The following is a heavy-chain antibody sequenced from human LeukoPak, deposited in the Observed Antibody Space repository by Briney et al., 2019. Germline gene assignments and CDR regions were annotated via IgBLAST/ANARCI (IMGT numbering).Heavy chain of an antibody. V-gene: IGHV3-11*04. Sequence: GGSLRLSCAASGFTFSDYYMSWIRQAPGKGLEWVSYISSSGRTKYYADSVKGRFAISRDNAKNSLYLQMNSLRAEDTAVYYCARGPAAGNLLGYWGQGTLVTVSS. CDR3: ARGPAAGNLLGY. CDR1: GFTFSDYY. CDR2: ISSSGRTK. J-gene: IGHJ4*02. D-gene: IGHD6-19*01.